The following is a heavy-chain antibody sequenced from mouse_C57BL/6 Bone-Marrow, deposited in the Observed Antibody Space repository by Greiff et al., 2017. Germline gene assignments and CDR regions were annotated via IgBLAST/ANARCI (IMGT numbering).Heavy chain of an antibody. Sequence: VQLQESGPGLVAPSQSLSITCTVSGFSLTSYGVDWVRQSPGKGLEWLGVIWGVGSTNYNSALKSRLSISKDNSKSQVFLKMNSLQTDDTAMYXCASRGYGNYGFFPYWGQGTLVTVSA. CDR2: IWGVGST. V-gene: IGHV2-6*01. CDR3: ASRGYGNYGFFPY. J-gene: IGHJ3*01. CDR1: GFSLTSYG. D-gene: IGHD2-10*02.